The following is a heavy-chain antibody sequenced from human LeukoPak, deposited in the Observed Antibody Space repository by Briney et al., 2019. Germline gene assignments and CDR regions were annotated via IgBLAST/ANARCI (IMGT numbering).Heavy chain of an antibody. D-gene: IGHD3-10*01. CDR3: ARDFSNVGSGSYYNWFDH. CDR1: GFTFSSYS. V-gene: IGHV3-21*01. Sequence: GGSLRLSCAASGFTFSSYSMNWVRQAPGKGLEWGSSISSSSSYIYYADSVKGRFTISRDNAKNSLYLQMTSLRAEDTAVYYCARDFSNVGSGSYYNWFDHWGQGTLVTVSS. J-gene: IGHJ5*02. CDR2: ISSSSSYI.